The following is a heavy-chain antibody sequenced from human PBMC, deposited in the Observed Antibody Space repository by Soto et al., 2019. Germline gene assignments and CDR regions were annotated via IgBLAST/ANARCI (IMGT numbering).Heavy chain of an antibody. Sequence: SETLSLTCTVSGGSISSGGYYWSWIRQHPGKGLEWIGYIYYSGSTYYNPSLKSRVTISVDPSKNQFSLKLSSVTAADAAVYYCARDRAAGTGYFDLWGRGTLVTVSS. D-gene: IGHD6-13*01. CDR2: IYYSGST. J-gene: IGHJ2*01. CDR1: GGSISSGGYY. V-gene: IGHV4-31*03. CDR3: ARDRAAGTGYFDL.